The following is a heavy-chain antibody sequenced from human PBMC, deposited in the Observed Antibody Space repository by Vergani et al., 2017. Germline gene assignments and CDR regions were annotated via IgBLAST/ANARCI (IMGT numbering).Heavy chain of an antibody. CDR1: GITFKNAW. CDR2: IRRKNDGGTA. D-gene: IGHD2-2*02. J-gene: IGHJ4*02. Sequence: EVQVVESGGGLIKPGGSLRLSCVVSGITFKNAWINWVRQAPGTGVEWIGRIRRKNDGGTADYAAPLKGRFTISRDDSKDSAFLLVNNLKTEDTAVYFCYTDYHDYWGQGTLVTVSS. CDR3: YTDYHDY. V-gene: IGHV3-15*01.